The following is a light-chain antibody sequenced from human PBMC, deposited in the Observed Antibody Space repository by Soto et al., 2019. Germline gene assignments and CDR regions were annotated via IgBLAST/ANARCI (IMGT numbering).Light chain of an antibody. CDR3: QQYGYSPIT. Sequence: EIVMTQSPATLSVSPGERATLSCRASQSVSSDFAWYQQKPGQAPRLLIYGASSRATGIPDKFSGSGSGTDFTLTIDGLEPEDFAVYYCQQYGYSPITFGQGTRLEIK. J-gene: IGKJ5*01. V-gene: IGKV3-20*01. CDR2: GAS. CDR1: QSVSSD.